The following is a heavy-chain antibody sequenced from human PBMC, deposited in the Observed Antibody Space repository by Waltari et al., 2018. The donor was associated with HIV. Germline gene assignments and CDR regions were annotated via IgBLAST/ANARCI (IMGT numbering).Heavy chain of an antibody. V-gene: IGHV1-18*01. D-gene: IGHD6-19*01. CDR1: GYTFTSYG. CDR3: ARGRRGGAVAGKYHYFDY. J-gene: IGHJ4*02. CDR2: ISAYNGNT. Sequence: QVQLVQSGAEVKKPGASVKVSCKASGYTFTSYGISWVRQAPGQGLEGMGWISAYNGNTNDAQKLQGRVTMTTDTSTSTAYMELRSLRSDDTAVYYCARGRRGGAVAGKYHYFDYWGQGTLVTVSS.